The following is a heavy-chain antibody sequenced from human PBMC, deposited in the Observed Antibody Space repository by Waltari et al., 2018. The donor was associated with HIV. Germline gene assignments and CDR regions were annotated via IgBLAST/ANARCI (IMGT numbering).Heavy chain of an antibody. CDR2: INTNTVNP. D-gene: IGHD2-21*01. CDR3: AIYSIGPFDS. Sequence: VQLVQSGSELKKPGASVKVYCKASGYTFTSIAINWVRQAHGQVLEWMGWINTNTVNPTYAQDFTGPFVFSLDTSVSTAYLQISSLKAEDTAVYYCAIYSIGPFDSWGQGTLVTVAS. CDR1: GYTFTSIA. J-gene: IGHJ4*02. V-gene: IGHV7-4-1*02.